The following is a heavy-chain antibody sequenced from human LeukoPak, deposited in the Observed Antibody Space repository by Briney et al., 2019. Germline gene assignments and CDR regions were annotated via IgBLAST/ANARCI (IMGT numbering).Heavy chain of an antibody. D-gene: IGHD6-6*01. CDR3: ARTGIAARPTVWFDP. Sequence: PGGSLRLSCAASGFTFSSYWMHWVRQAPGKGLVWVSHINSDGSSTNYADSVKGRFTISRDSAKNTLYLQMNSLRAEDTAVYYCARTGIAARPTVWFDPWGQGTLVTVSS. V-gene: IGHV3-74*01. J-gene: IGHJ5*02. CDR2: INSDGSST. CDR1: GFTFSSYW.